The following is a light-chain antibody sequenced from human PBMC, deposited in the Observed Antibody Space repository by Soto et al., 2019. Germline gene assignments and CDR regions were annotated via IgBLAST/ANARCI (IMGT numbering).Light chain of an antibody. CDR1: SSDVGGYNY. J-gene: IGLJ1*01. Sequence: QSALTQPASVSGSPGQSITISCTGTSSDVGGYNYVSWYQQHPDKAPKLMIYDVSNRPSGVSNRFSGSKSGNTASLTISGLQAEDEADYYCGSYTSSSTLYVFGTGTKLTVL. CDR2: DVS. V-gene: IGLV2-14*01. CDR3: GSYTSSSTLYV.